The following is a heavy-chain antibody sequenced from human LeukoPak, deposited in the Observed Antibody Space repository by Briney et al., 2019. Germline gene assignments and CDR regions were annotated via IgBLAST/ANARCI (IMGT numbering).Heavy chain of an antibody. CDR3: ARDRGYCSSTSCYRGGDYYYYYYMDV. CDR2: IIPIFGTA. D-gene: IGHD2-2*02. V-gene: IGHV1-69*05. CDR1: GGTFSSYA. J-gene: IGHJ6*03. Sequence: ASVKVSCKASGGTFSSYAISWVRQAPGQGLEWMGGIIPIFGTANYAQKFQGRVTITTDESTSTAYMELSSLRSEDTAVYYCARDRGYCSSTSCYRGGDYYYYYYMDVWGKGTTATVSS.